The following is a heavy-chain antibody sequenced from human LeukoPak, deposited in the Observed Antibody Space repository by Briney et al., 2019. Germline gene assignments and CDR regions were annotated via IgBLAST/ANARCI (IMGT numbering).Heavy chain of an antibody. D-gene: IGHD3-22*01. CDR2: ISHSGST. CDR1: GGSVSGYF. J-gene: IGHJ5*02. Sequence: SETLSLTCAVDGGSVSGYFWSWIRQPPGKGLEWIGEISHSGSTNYNPSLKSRVPISVDTSKNQFSLKLSSVLAADTAVYYCARPEYYDSSGHNWFDPWGQGTLVTVSS. CDR3: ARPEYYDSSGHNWFDP. V-gene: IGHV4-34*01.